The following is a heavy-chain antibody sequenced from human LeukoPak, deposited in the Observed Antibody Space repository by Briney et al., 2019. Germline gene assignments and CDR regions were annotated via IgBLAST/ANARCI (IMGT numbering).Heavy chain of an antibody. Sequence: ASVKVSCKASGYTFTGYYMHWVRQAPGQGPEWMGWINPNSGGTNYAQKFQGRVTMTRDTSISTAYMELSRLRPDDTAVYYCARETAVAGPEGPDYWGQGTLVTVSS. CDR2: INPNSGGT. D-gene: IGHD6-19*01. J-gene: IGHJ4*02. CDR3: ARETAVAGPEGPDY. CDR1: GYTFTGYY. V-gene: IGHV1-2*02.